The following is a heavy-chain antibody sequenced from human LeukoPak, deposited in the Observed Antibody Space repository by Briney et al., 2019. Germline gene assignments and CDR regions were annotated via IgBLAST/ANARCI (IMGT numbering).Heavy chain of an antibody. V-gene: IGHV1-69*05. D-gene: IGHD3-10*01. CDR1: GGTFSSYA. J-gene: IGHJ4*02. CDR3: ARDRGYGSGSYFDY. CDR2: IIPIFGTA. Sequence: GASVKVSCKASGGTFSSYAISWVRQAPGQGLEWMGGIIPIFGTANYAQKFQGRVTITTDESTSTAYMELSSLRSEDTAVYYCARDRGYGSGSYFDYWGQGTLVTVSS.